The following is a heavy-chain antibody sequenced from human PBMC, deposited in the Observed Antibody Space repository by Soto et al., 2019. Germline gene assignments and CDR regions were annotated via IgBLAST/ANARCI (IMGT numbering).Heavy chain of an antibody. CDR2: IYYSGST. CDR3: ARTYSSAGVHFDY. J-gene: IGHJ4*02. Sequence: QVQLQESGPGLVKPSQTLSLTCTVSGGSISSGGYYWSWIRQHPGKGLEWIGYIYYSGSTYYNPSLTSRVTLSVDTSKNQFSLKLSSVTAADTAVYYCARTYSSAGVHFDYWGQGTLVTVSS. CDR1: GGSISSGGYY. V-gene: IGHV4-31*03. D-gene: IGHD6-25*01.